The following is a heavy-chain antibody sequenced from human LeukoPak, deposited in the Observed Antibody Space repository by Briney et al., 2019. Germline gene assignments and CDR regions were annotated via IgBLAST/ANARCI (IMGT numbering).Heavy chain of an antibody. J-gene: IGHJ3*02. Sequence: GGSLRLSCAASGFTFSSYGMHWVRQAPGKGLEWVSAISGSGGSTYYADSVKGRFTISRDNSKNTLYLQMNSLRAEDTAVYYCAKDSLFLGARDAFDIWGQGTMVTVSS. V-gene: IGHV3-23*01. CDR2: ISGSGGST. CDR3: AKDSLFLGARDAFDI. CDR1: GFTFSSYG.